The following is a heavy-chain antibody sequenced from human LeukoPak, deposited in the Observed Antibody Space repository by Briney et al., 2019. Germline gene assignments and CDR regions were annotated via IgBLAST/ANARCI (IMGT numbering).Heavy chain of an antibody. CDR2: IHPNSGGT. J-gene: IGHJ4*02. V-gene: IGHV1-2*02. D-gene: IGHD6-6*01. CDR3: ARAMSIAARLQTIFDY. Sequence: ASVKVSCTASGYTFTGYYMHWVRQAPGQGLEWMRWIHPNSGGTNYAQKFNGRVTMTRDTSISTAYMELSRLRADDTAVYYCARAMSIAARLQTIFDYWGQGTLVTVSS. CDR1: GYTFTGYY.